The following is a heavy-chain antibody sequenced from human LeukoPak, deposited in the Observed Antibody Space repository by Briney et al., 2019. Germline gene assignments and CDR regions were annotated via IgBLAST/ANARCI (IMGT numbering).Heavy chain of an antibody. Sequence: ASVKVSCKASGYTFTSYYMHWVRQAPGQGLEWMGIINPSGGSTSYAQKFQGRVTMTRDMSTSTVYIELSSLRSEDTAVYYCARGPVVRGVIIMGYFDYWGQGTLVTVSS. CDR3: ARGPVVRGVIIMGYFDY. CDR2: INPSGGST. D-gene: IGHD3-10*01. J-gene: IGHJ4*02. CDR1: GYTFTSYY. V-gene: IGHV1-46*01.